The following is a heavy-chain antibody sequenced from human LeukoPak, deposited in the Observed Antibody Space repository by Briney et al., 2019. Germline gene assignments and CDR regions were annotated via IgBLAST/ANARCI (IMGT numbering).Heavy chain of an antibody. D-gene: IGHD1-1*01. V-gene: IGHV3-30-3*01. J-gene: IGHJ4*02. CDR3: ARETGWIFDY. CDR1: GFTFSSYA. CDR2: ISYDGSNK. Sequence: QAGGSLRLSCAASGFTFSSYAMHWVRQAPGKGLEWVAVISYDGSNKYYADSVKGRFTISRDNSKNTLYLQMNSLRAEDTAVYYCARETGWIFDYWGQGTLVTVSS.